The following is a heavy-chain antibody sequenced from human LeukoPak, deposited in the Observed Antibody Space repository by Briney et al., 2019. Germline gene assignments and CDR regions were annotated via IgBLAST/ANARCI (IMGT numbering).Heavy chain of an antibody. V-gene: IGHV3-30*04. Sequence: GRSLRLSCAASGFTFSSYAMHWVRQAPGKGLEWVAVISYDGRNKYYADSVKGRFTSSRDNSKNTLYLQMDSLRAEDTAVYYCAREGPYSSSPIDYWGQGTMVTVSS. CDR1: GFTFSSYA. D-gene: IGHD6-13*01. CDR2: ISYDGRNK. J-gene: IGHJ4*02. CDR3: AREGPYSSSPIDY.